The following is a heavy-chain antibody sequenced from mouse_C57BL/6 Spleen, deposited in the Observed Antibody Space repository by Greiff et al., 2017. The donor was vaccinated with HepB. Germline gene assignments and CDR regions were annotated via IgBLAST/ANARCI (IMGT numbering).Heavy chain of an antibody. J-gene: IGHJ3*01. V-gene: IGHV1-76*01. CDR2: IYPGSGNT. Sequence: QVQLKQSGAELVRPGASVKLSCKASGYTFTDYYINWVKQRPGQGLEWIARIYPGSGNTYYNEKFKGKATLTAEKSSSTAYMQLSSLTSEDSAVYFCARWDGYDGFAYWGQGTLVTVSA. D-gene: IGHD2-2*01. CDR1: GYTFTDYY. CDR3: ARWDGYDGFAY.